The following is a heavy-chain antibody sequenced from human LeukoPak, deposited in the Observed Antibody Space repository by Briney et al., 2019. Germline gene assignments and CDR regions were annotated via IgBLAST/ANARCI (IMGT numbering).Heavy chain of an antibody. Sequence: GSLRLSCAASGFTFSSHWMHWVRQAPGKGLVWVARIKSDGTYSDYGGAVRGRFTISRDNAKDTLYLQMNSLRAEDTAIYYCVRDDDYYSVDYWGQGTLVTVSS. V-gene: IGHV3-74*01. D-gene: IGHD4/OR15-4a*01. CDR3: VRDDDYYSVDY. CDR1: GFTFSSHW. CDR2: IKSDGTYS. J-gene: IGHJ4*02.